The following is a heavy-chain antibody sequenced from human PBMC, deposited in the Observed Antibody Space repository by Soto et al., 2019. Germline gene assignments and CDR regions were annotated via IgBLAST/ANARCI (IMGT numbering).Heavy chain of an antibody. V-gene: IGHV4-38-2*02. CDR2: ISHTGTT. CDR3: ARVTMVIRDSDHFGVDV. J-gene: IGHJ6*02. Sequence: PSETVSLTCLLSGFPIISPYSWGWIRQPPGKGLEWTGSISHTGTTSYSPSLTSRVSISVDTSKNQVSLKLTSVTAADTAVYFCARVTMVIRDSDHFGVDVWGHGTTVTVS. CDR1: GFPIISPYS. D-gene: IGHD4-17*01.